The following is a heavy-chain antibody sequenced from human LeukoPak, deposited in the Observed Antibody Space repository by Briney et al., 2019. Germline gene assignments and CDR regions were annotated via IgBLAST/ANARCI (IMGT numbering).Heavy chain of an antibody. V-gene: IGHV3-48*04. CDR2: ISSSGSTR. Sequence: GGSLRLSCAASGFTFSSYWMSWVRQAPGKGLEWVSYISSSGSTRYYADSVKGRFTISRDNAKNSLYLQMNSLRAEDTAVYYCARDGSFSSGTSPLAYWGQGTLVTVSS. J-gene: IGHJ4*02. CDR3: ARDGSFSSGTSPLAY. D-gene: IGHD3-22*01. CDR1: GFTFSSYW.